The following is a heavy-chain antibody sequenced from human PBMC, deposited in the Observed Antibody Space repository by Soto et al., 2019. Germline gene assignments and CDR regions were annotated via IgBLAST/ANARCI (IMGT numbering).Heavy chain of an antibody. V-gene: IGHV1-18*01. CDR3: ARDGCSGGSCYYGSYYYYYGMDV. CDR2: ISAYNGNT. J-gene: IGHJ6*02. Sequence: ASVKVSCKASGYTFTSYGISWVRQAPGQGLEWMGWISAYNGNTNYAQKLQGRVTMTTDTSTSTAYMELSRLRSDDTAVYYCARDGCSGGSCYYGSYYYYYGMDVWGQGTTVTVSS. D-gene: IGHD2-15*01. CDR1: GYTFTSYG.